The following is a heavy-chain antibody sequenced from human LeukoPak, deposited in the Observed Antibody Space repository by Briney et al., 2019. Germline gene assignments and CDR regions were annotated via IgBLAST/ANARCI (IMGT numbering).Heavy chain of an antibody. Sequence: PSETLSLTCAVYGGSFSGYYWSWIRQPPGKGLEWIGEINYSGSTNYNPSLKSRVTISIDTSKNQFSLKLSSVTAADTAVYYWSRGPSERYFDWLPLGDYYYMDVWGKGTTVTVSS. CDR3: SRGPSERYFDWLPLGDYYYMDV. V-gene: IGHV4-34*01. J-gene: IGHJ6*03. D-gene: IGHD3-9*01. CDR2: INYSGST. CDR1: GGSFSGYY.